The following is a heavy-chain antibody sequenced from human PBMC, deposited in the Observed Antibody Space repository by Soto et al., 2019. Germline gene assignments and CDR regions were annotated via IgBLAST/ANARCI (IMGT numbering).Heavy chain of an antibody. Sequence: ELKLLESGGGLVQPGGSLRLSCAASGFTFSSYATSWVRQAPGKGLEWVSSISGSGGSTYYAGSVKGRFAVSRDNSQSTVYLQMNSLTDEDTAEYYCAKVPTGEMATVFQAFDIWGQGTMVTVSS. CDR2: ISGSGGST. J-gene: IGHJ3*02. CDR3: AKVPTGEMATVFQAFDI. D-gene: IGHD4-4*01. CDR1: GFTFSSYA. V-gene: IGHV3-23*01.